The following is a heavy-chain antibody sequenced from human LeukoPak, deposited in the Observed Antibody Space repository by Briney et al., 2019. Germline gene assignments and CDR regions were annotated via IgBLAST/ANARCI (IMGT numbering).Heavy chain of an antibody. D-gene: IGHD2-2*01. CDR3: TRIGTSGGEFDY. Sequence: GGSLRLSCTASGFTFGDYAMSWVRQAPGKGLEWVGFIRSKAYGGTPEYAASVKGRFTISRDDSKSIGCLQMNSLKTEDTAMYYCTRIGTSGGEFDYWGQGTLVTVSS. V-gene: IGHV3-49*04. CDR2: IRSKAYGGTP. CDR1: GFTFGDYA. J-gene: IGHJ4*02.